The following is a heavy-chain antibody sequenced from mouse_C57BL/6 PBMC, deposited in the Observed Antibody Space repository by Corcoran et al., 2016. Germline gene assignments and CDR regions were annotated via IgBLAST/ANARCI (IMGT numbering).Heavy chain of an antibody. CDR1: GSAFSCYC. Sequence: QFQLQQSAAELVKPAASVRLSCKASGSAFSCYCMNWVKRRPGKGREWIGQIYPGDGDTNSNGKFKGKPTLTADKSSSTAYMQLSSLTSEDSAVYCCVHRGSYYSNYGGDVDVWGTGTTVTVSS. J-gene: IGHJ1*03. V-gene: IGHV1-80*01. D-gene: IGHD2-5*01. CDR2: IYPGDGDT. CDR3: VHRGSYYSNYGGDVDV.